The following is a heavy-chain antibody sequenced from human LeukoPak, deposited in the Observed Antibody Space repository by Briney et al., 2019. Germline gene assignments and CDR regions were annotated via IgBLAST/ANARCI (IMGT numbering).Heavy chain of an antibody. CDR2: IYTSGST. V-gene: IGHV4-4*07. Sequence: PSETLSLTCTVSGGSISSYYWSWIRQPAGKGLEWIGRIYTSGSTNYNPSLKSRVTISVDKSKNQFSLKLSSVTAADTAVYYCAGDLLRGYSGYDYGWFDPWGQGTLVTVSS. CDR3: AGDLLRGYSGYDYGWFDP. J-gene: IGHJ5*02. CDR1: GGSISSYY. D-gene: IGHD5-12*01.